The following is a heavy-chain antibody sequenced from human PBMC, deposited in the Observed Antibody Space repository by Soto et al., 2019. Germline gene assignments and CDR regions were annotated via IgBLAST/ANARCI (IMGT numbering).Heavy chain of an antibody. CDR1: GYAFTTYG. CDR2: TRAPNCNT. J-gene: IGHJ4*02. D-gene: IGHD1-1*01. V-gene: IGHV1-18*01. Sequence: QVHLVQSGAEVKKPGASVKVSCQASGYAFTTYGITWVRQAPGQGLEWLGWTRAPNCNTNYAQKLQGRVTVTRGTSTSPAYMELRSLRSDDTAVYYCARGRYGDYWGQGDLVTVSS. CDR3: ARGRYGDY.